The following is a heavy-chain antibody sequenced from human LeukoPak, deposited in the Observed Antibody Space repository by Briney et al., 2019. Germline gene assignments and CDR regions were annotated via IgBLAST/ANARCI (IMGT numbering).Heavy chain of an antibody. Sequence: PGGSLRLSCAASGFTFSSYAMSWVRQAPGKGLEWVSAISGSGGSTYYADSVKGRFTISRDNSKNTLYLQMNSLKTEDTAVYYCTTVDDYVWGSYRPDYWGQGTLVTVSS. J-gene: IGHJ4*02. V-gene: IGHV3-23*01. CDR3: TTVDDYVWGSYRPDY. D-gene: IGHD3-16*02. CDR2: ISGSGGST. CDR1: GFTFSSYA.